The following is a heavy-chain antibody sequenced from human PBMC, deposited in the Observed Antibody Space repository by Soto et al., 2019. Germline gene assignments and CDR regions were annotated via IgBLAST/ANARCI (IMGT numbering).Heavy chain of an antibody. V-gene: IGHV1-24*01. D-gene: IGHD3-10*01. CDR3: ATGGNGSGRHRYYYYYGMDV. CDR2: FDPEDGET. J-gene: IGHJ6*02. CDR1: GYTLTELS. Sequence: VSVKVSCKVSGYTLTELSMHWVRQAPGKGLEWMGGFDPEDGETIYAQKFQGRVTMTEDTSTDTAYMELSSLRSEDTAVYYCATGGNGSGRHRYYYYYGMDVWGQGTTVTVSS.